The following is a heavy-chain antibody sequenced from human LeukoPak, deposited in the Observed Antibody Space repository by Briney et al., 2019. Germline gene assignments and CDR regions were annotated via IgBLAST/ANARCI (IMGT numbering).Heavy chain of an antibody. CDR2: ISSSSSYI. CDR1: GFTFSSYS. CDR3: AGDLTIGDYYYYYGMDV. Sequence: GGSLRLSCAASGFTFSSYSMNWVRQAPGKGLEWVSSISSSSSYIYYADSVKGRFTISRDNAKNSLYLQMNSLRAKDTAVYYCAGDLTIGDYYYYYGMDVWGKGTTVTVSS. V-gene: IGHV3-21*01. D-gene: IGHD4/OR15-4a*01. J-gene: IGHJ6*04.